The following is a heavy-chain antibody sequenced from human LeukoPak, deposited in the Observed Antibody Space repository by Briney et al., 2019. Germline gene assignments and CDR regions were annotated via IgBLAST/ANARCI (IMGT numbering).Heavy chain of an antibody. J-gene: IGHJ4*02. V-gene: IGHV4-31*03. CDR1: GGSISSDAYF. D-gene: IGHD6-6*01. CDR3: ARTNIATRHFDY. Sequence: SETLSLTCTVSGGSISSDAYFWSWIRQHPGKGLEWIGYIYYSGSTYYNPSLKSRVTISVDTSKNQFSLKLSSVTAADTAVYYCARTNIATRHFDYWGQGTLVTVSS. CDR2: IYYSGST.